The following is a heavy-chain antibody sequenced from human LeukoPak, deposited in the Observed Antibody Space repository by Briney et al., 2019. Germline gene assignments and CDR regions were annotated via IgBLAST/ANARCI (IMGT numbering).Heavy chain of an antibody. CDR1: GFTFDDYT. V-gene: IGHV3-43*01. Sequence: GGSLRLSCVASGFTFDDYTMHWVRQAPGKGLEWVSLINRDGDSTHYADSVKGRFTISRDNSKNSLYLQMNSLRPEDTALYYCARGFVGAPAAFDYWGQGTLVTVSS. CDR2: INRDGDST. CDR3: ARGFVGAPAAFDY. J-gene: IGHJ4*02. D-gene: IGHD1-26*01.